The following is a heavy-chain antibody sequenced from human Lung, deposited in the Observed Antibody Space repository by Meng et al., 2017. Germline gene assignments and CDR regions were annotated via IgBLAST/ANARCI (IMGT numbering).Heavy chain of an antibody. CDR3: ARGGWSLDY. D-gene: IGHD2-15*01. CDR1: GGSISSYY. J-gene: IGHJ4*02. V-gene: IGHV4-59*08. CDR2: SYYSGST. Sequence: QVQLQASGPGLVKPSQTLSLTCTVSGGSISSYYCSWIRQPPGKGLEWIGYSYYSGSTNYNPSLKSRVTISVDTSKTQFSLNLSSVTAADTAVYYCARGGWSLDYWGQGTLVTVSS.